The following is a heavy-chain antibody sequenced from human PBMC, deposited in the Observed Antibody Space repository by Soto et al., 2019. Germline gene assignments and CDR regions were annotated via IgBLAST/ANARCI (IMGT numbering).Heavy chain of an antibody. CDR2: IIPIFGTA. V-gene: IGHV1-69*13. Sequence: GASVKVSCKASGGTFSSYAISWVRQAPGQGLEWMGGIIPIFGTANYAQKFQGRVTITADESTSTAYMELSSLRSEDTAVYYCARSGRSPHSSSWYRPEYYYYYGMDVWGQGTTVTVSS. D-gene: IGHD6-13*01. J-gene: IGHJ6*02. CDR3: ARSGRSPHSSSWYRPEYYYYYGMDV. CDR1: GGTFSSYA.